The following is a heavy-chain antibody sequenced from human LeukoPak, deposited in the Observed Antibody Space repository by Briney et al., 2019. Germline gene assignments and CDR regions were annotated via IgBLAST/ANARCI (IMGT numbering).Heavy chain of an antibody. CDR2: IRGSGSGGRT. Sequence: PGGSLRLSCTASGFTFSAYAMMWVRQAPGKGPGWVSAIRGSGSGGRTLYADSVKGRFTISRDNSKYTLFLQMNSLRAEDTAVYYCARDPNGDYIGAFDMWGPGTMVTVSS. D-gene: IGHD4-17*01. CDR1: GFTFSAYA. CDR3: ARDPNGDYIGAFDM. V-gene: IGHV3-23*01. J-gene: IGHJ3*02.